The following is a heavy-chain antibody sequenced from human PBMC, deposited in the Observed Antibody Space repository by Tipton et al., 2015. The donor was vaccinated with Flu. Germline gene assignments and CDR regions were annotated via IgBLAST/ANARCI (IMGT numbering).Heavy chain of an antibody. D-gene: IGHD2-15*01. J-gene: IGHJ5*02. CDR2: ISSSGSTI. V-gene: IGHV3-48*03. CDR1: GFTFSSYE. CDR3: ARGSRTRLKWFSNNWFDP. Sequence: SLRLSCAASGFTFSSYEMNWVRQAPGKGLEWVSYISSSGSTIYYADSVKGRLTISRDNAKNSLYLQMNSLRAEDTAVYYCARGSRTRLKWFSNNWFDPWGQGTLVTVSS.